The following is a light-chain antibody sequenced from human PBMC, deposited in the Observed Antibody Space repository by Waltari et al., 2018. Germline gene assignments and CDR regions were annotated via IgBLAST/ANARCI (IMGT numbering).Light chain of an antibody. J-gene: IGLJ3*02. Sequence: QSALTQPASVSGSPGQSITISCTGTSSDVGANNYVSWYQQHPGKAPKLMIYDVSNRPSGVSNRFSGSKSCNTASLTISGLQAEDEADYYCSSFTSSSTRVFGGGTKVTVL. V-gene: IGLV2-14*01. CDR1: SSDVGANNY. CDR3: SSFTSSSTRV. CDR2: DVS.